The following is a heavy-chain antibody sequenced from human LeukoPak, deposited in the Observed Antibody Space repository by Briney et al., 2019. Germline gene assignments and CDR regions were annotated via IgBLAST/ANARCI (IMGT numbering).Heavy chain of an antibody. Sequence: GRSLRLSCAASGFTFSSYAMNWVRQAPGKGLEWVANIKQDGSEKYYVDSVKGRFTISRDNAKNSLYLQMNSLRAEDTAVYYCARDVYNMGDYWGQGTLVTVSS. J-gene: IGHJ4*02. D-gene: IGHD1-1*01. CDR3: ARDVYNMGDY. V-gene: IGHV3-7*01. CDR2: IKQDGSEK. CDR1: GFTFSSYA.